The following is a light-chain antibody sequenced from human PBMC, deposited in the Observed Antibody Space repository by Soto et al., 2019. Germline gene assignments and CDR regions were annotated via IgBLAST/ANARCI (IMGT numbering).Light chain of an antibody. V-gene: IGKV3-20*01. CDR1: ENIRSNY. Sequence: EIVLTQSPGTLSLSPGQRATLSCRASENIRSNYVAWFQQKPGQAPRLLIYGAVSWATGIPYRFSGSGSGTEFTLTISSLEPEDFVVYYCQQYHSPPLTFGQGSKVEIK. CDR3: QQYHSPPLT. CDR2: GAV. J-gene: IGKJ1*01.